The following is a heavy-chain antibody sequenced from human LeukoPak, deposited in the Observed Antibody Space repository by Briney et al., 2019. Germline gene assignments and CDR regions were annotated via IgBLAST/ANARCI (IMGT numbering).Heavy chain of an antibody. V-gene: IGHV4-4*07. D-gene: IGHD6-13*01. CDR2: IHSGGTT. J-gene: IGHJ4*02. CDR3: ARGFREAAAGPSYDY. CDR1: GDSISDDY. Sequence: SETLSLTCTVSGDSISDDYYTWMRQPAGKGLEWIGRIHSGGTTNYNPSLMSRVTLSIDKSKKHISLRLTSVTAADTAVYYCARGFREAAAGPSYDYWGQGTLVTVSS.